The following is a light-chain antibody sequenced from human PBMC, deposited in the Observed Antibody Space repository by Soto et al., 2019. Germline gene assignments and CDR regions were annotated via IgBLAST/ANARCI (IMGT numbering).Light chain of an antibody. CDR1: QSVSSSY. CDR3: QQYGSSPPVT. J-gene: IGKJ5*01. V-gene: IGKV3-20*01. Sequence: EIVLTQSPATLSLSPGERATLSCRASQSVSSSYLAWYQQKPGQAPRFLIYGTSSRATGIPNRFSGSGSGTDFSLTISRPEPEDSAVYYCQQYGSSPPVTFGQGTRLEIK. CDR2: GTS.